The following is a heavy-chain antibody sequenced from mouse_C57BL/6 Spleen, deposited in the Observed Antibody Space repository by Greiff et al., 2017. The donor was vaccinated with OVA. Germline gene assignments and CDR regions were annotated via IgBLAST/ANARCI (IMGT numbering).Heavy chain of an antibody. D-gene: IGHD1-1*01. J-gene: IGHJ4*01. V-gene: IGHV5-17*01. CDR2: ISSGSSTI. CDR3: ARRYYGSSYSYAMDY. CDR1: GFTFSDYG. Sequence: DVMLVESGGGLVKPGGSLKLSCAASGFTFSDYGMHWVRQAPEKGLEWVAYISSGSSTIYYADTVKGRFTISRDNAKNTLFLQMTSLRSEDTAMYYCARRYYGSSYSYAMDYWGQGTSVTVSS.